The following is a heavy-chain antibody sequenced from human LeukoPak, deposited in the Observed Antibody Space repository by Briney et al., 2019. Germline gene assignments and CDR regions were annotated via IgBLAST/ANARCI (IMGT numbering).Heavy chain of an antibody. V-gene: IGHV3-30-3*01. Sequence: GGSLRLSCAASGFTFSTYAMHWVRQAPGKGLEWVAVISYDGTNKYYADSVKGRFTISRDNSKKTLYLKMNSPRAEDTAVYYCARSMGVAQPRFDYWGQGTLVTVSS. CDR3: ARSMGVAQPRFDY. CDR1: GFTFSTYA. CDR2: ISYDGTNK. D-gene: IGHD6-19*01. J-gene: IGHJ4*02.